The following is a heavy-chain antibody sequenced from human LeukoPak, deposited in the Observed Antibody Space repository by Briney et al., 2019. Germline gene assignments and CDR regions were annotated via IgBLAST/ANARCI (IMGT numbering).Heavy chain of an antibody. D-gene: IGHD2-2*01. CDR2: LSGSGGST. CDR1: GFTFSSYT. J-gene: IGHJ4*02. Sequence: GESLRLSCAASGFTFSSYTLSWVRQAPGKGLEWVSTLSGSGGSTNYADSVKGRFTISRDNSKNTLYLQMYSLRAEDTAVYYCAKGRLVPAALLDYWGQGTLVTVSS. V-gene: IGHV3-23*01. CDR3: AKGRLVPAALLDY.